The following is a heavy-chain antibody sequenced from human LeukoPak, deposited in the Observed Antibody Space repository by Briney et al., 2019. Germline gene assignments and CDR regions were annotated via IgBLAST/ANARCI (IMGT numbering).Heavy chain of an antibody. J-gene: IGHJ5*02. D-gene: IGHD1-1*01. CDR3: AKDRGNWPNGNWFDP. CDR2: IRGSGGST. V-gene: IGHV3-23*01. Sequence: PGGSLRLPCAASGFTFSSYAMSWVRQAPGKGLEWVSAIRGSGGSTYYADSVKGRFTISRDNSKNTLYLQMNSLRAEDTAVYYCAKDRGNWPNGNWFDPWGQGTLVTVSS. CDR1: GFTFSSYA.